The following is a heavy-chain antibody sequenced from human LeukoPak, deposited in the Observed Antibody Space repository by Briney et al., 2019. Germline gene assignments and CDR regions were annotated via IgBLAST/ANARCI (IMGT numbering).Heavy chain of an antibody. D-gene: IGHD3-16*01. CDR2: IYHSGTI. V-gene: IGHV4-4*02. J-gene: IGHJ4*02. CDR1: GGSISSSNW. Sequence: SETLSLTCAVSGGSISSSNWWSWVRQPPGKGLEWIGEIYHSGTINYNPSLKSRVTISVDKSKNQFSLKLNSVTAADTAVYYCAREGGVTAFDYWGQGTLVTVSS. CDR3: AREGGVTAFDY.